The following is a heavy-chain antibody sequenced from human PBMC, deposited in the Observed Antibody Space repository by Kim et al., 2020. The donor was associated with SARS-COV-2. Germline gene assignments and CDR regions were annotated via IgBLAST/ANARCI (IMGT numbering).Heavy chain of an antibody. V-gene: IGHV4-39*01. Sequence: SETLSLTCTVSAGSINSRSYYWTWIRQPPGKDLEWIASVYYDGATFSNPSLKSRVTMSVDTSRNQFSLNLNSMTAADTAMYYCARQGNVRPSAWYFDHWGQGVLVTVSS. CDR3: ARQGNVRPSAWYFDH. J-gene: IGHJ4*02. CDR1: AGSINSRSYY. D-gene: IGHD6-19*01. CDR2: VYYDGAT.